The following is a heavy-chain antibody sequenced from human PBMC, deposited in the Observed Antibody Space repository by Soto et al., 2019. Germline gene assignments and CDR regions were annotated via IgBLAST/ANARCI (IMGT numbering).Heavy chain of an antibody. CDR1: GYSFSYYG. Sequence: QVQLVQSEAELRKPGASVKVSCKASGYSFSYYGISWVRQAPGQGLEWMGWINPYNGNRNYAQKFEDRVTMTTATSXHTIYMELRSLKSDDTAIYYCARDRLRGYDNSGFYSWGQGTLVTVSS. CDR2: INPYNGNR. V-gene: IGHV1-18*01. J-gene: IGHJ4*02. CDR3: ARDRLRGYDNSGFYS. D-gene: IGHD3-22*01.